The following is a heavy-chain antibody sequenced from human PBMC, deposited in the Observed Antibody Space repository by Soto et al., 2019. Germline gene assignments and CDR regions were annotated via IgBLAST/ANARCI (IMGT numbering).Heavy chain of an antibody. V-gene: IGHV1-3*01. Sequence: GASVKVSCKASGYTFTKYAMHWVRPAPGQKLGWMGWINAGNGNTKYSQKFQGRVTITRDTSASTAYMELSSLRSEDTAVYYCARVWYYGSGKFYYYYYMDVWGKGTTVTVSS. D-gene: IGHD3-10*01. CDR2: INAGNGNT. CDR3: ARVWYYGSGKFYYYYYMDV. CDR1: GYTFTKYA. J-gene: IGHJ6*03.